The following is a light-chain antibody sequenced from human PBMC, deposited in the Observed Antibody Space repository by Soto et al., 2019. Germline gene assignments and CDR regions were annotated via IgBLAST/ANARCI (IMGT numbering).Light chain of an antibody. Sequence: DIHMDRSPSALSASVGDRVTITCRASQDVSHWLAWYQQKPGQAPKLVIYKASSLESGVPSRFSGRGSGTEFTLTIRDLQPDDFATYYCQHYDSYPYTFGQGTSLEIK. J-gene: IGKJ2*01. CDR2: KAS. V-gene: IGKV1-5*03. CDR3: QHYDSYPYT. CDR1: QDVSHW.